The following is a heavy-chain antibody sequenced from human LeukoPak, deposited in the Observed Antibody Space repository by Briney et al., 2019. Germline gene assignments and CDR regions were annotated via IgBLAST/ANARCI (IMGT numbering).Heavy chain of an antibody. Sequence: KPSETLALTCIVSGYSISSGYYWGWIRQSPGKGLEWIGYIYPSGRALYNPSLKSRVALSLDRSGNQFSLKLTSVTAADTAVYYCAGDYGSGSYRFDYWGQGTLVTV. J-gene: IGHJ4*02. CDR2: IYPSGRA. CDR3: AGDYGSGSYRFDY. D-gene: IGHD3-16*02. V-gene: IGHV4-38-2*02. CDR1: GYSISSGYY.